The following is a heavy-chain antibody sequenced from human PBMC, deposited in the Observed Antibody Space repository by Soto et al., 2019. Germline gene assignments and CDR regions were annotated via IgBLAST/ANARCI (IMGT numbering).Heavy chain of an antibody. CDR3: ARVIAAAGRVVDC. CDR1: GFTFSSYS. V-gene: IGHV3-21*01. CDR2: ISGSSSYI. Sequence: GGSLRLSCAASGFTFSSYSMNWVRQAPGKGLEWVSSISGSSSYIYYADSVKGRFTISRDNAKNSLYLQMNSLRAEDTAVYYCARVIAAAGRVVDCWGQGTLVTVSS. D-gene: IGHD6-13*01. J-gene: IGHJ4*02.